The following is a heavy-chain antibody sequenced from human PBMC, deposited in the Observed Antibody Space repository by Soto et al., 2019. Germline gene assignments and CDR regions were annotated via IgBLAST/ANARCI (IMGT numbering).Heavy chain of an antibody. J-gene: IGHJ6*03. CDR2: IYYSGST. V-gene: IGHV4-59*08. CDR3: ATHAGYYDILTGPYYYYMDV. Sequence: PSESLALTCTASGGSMYSYYVSWLRQPPGKGLEWIGYIYYSGSTNYNPSLKSRVTISVDTSKNQFSLKLSSVTAADTAVYYCATHAGYYDILTGPYYYYMDVWGKGTTVTVSS. CDR1: GGSMYSYY. D-gene: IGHD3-9*01.